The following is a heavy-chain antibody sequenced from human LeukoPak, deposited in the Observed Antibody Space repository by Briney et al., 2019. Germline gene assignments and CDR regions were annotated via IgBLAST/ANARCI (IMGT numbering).Heavy chain of an antibody. CDR1: GFTFSSYS. D-gene: IGHD3-9*01. CDR3: ARVEETGSGDFDWGGDFDY. CDR2: ISSSSSTI. V-gene: IGHV3-48*01. Sequence: PGGSLRLSCAASGFTFSSYSMNWVRQAPGKGLEWVSYISSSSSTIYYADSVKGRFTISRDNAKNSLYLQMNSLRAEDTAVYYCARVEETGSGDFDWGGDFDYWGQGTLVTVSS. J-gene: IGHJ4*02.